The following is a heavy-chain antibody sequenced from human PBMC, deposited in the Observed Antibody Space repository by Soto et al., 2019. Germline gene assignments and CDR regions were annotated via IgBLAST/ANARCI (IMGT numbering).Heavy chain of an antibody. Sequence: ASVKVSCKASGGTFSSYAISWVRQAPGQGLEWMGGIIPIFGTANYAQKFQGRVTITADKSTSTAYMELSSLRSEDTAVYYCARGIGYCSSTSCYPDFYYYYYGMDVWGHGTTVTVSS. V-gene: IGHV1-69*06. D-gene: IGHD2-2*03. J-gene: IGHJ6*02. CDR3: ARGIGYCSSTSCYPDFYYYYYGMDV. CDR1: GGTFSSYA. CDR2: IIPIFGTA.